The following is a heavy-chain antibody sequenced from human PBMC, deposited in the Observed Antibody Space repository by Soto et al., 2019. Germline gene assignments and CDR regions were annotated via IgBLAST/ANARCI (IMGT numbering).Heavy chain of an antibody. J-gene: IGHJ4*02. V-gene: IGHV3-30*03. CDR2: ISYDGSYK. D-gene: IGHD3-3*01. Sequence: QVQLVESGGGVVQPGRSPRLSCAASGFTFSSYGMHWVRQAPGKGLEWVALISYDGSYKYYADSVQGRFTISRDNSKNTLYLQMDSLYSGDTAVYYCGRDLATIFGGAYWGQGTLVTVSS. CDR3: GRDLATIFGGAY. CDR1: GFTFSSYG.